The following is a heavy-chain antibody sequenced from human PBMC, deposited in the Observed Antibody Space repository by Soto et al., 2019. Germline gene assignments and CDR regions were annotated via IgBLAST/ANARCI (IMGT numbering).Heavy chain of an antibody. Sequence: PGGSLRLSCAASGFTFRSYSMNWVRQAPGKGLEWVSSISSSSSYIYYADSVKGRFTISRDNAKNSLYLQMNSLRAEDTAVYYCARPFVYSNKLDFDYWGQGTLVTVSS. CDR1: GFTFRSYS. J-gene: IGHJ4*02. CDR3: ARPFVYSNKLDFDY. D-gene: IGHD4-4*01. V-gene: IGHV3-21*01. CDR2: ISSSSSYI.